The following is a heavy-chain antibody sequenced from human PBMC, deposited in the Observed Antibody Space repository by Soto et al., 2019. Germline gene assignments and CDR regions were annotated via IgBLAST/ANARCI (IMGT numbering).Heavy chain of an antibody. V-gene: IGHV4-39*01. D-gene: IGHD6-25*01. CDR3: AGQTFTIAAAGYGRSNWFDP. Sequence: KSSETLSLTCTVSGGSVSSGDYYWSWIRQPPGKGLEWIGTIYFTGNTYYTPSLKSRLTMSIDTSKNEFSLRLNSVTAADTAVYYCAGQTFTIAAAGYGRSNWFDPWGPGTLVTVSS. CDR1: GGSVSSGDYY. CDR2: IYFTGNT. J-gene: IGHJ5*02.